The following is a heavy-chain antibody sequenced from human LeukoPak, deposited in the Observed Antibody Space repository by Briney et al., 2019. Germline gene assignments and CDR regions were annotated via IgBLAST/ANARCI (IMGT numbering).Heavy chain of an antibody. J-gene: IGHJ4*02. D-gene: IGHD3-10*01. CDR2: ISNTGHIT. Sequence: TGGSLRLSCAASGFTFGTYAMHWVRQAPGEGLEYVSSISNTGHITYYANSVKGRFTISRDNSKNTLYLQMGSLRVEDMAVYYCARDAGRGDYGDYWGQGTLVTVSS. V-gene: IGHV3-64*01. CDR3: ARDAGRGDYGDY. CDR1: GFTFGTYA.